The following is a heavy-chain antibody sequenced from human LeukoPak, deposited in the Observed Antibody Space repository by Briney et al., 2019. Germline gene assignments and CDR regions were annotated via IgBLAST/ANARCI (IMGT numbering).Heavy chain of an antibody. Sequence: PSETLSLTCTVAGASTSSSSYYWGWIRQPPGKGLEWIGSIYYSGRTYYNPSVKSRVTISVDTSRDQFALTLSSVTAADTAVYYCARDQYYYGSGSYGLDYWGQGTLVTVSS. V-gene: IGHV4-39*06. CDR1: GASTSSSSYY. CDR3: ARDQYYYGSGSYGLDY. D-gene: IGHD3-10*01. CDR2: IYYSGRT. J-gene: IGHJ4*02.